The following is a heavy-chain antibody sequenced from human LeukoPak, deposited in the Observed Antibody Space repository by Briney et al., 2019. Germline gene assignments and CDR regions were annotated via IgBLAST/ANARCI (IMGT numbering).Heavy chain of an antibody. D-gene: IGHD1-26*01. V-gene: IGHV4-59*01. CDR2: IYYTGST. CDR3: ASRVSYSGGFQY. Sequence: SETLSLTCTVSGGSISGYYWSWLRQPPGKGLDWLGYIYYTGSTNYNPSLKSRVTISVDTSKNHFSLRLSSVTAAGAAVYYCASRVSYSGGFQYWGQGTLVTVSS. J-gene: IGHJ4*02. CDR1: GGSISGYY.